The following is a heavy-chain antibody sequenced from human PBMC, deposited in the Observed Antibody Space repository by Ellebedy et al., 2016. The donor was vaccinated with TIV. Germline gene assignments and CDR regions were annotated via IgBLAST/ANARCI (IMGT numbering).Heavy chain of an antibody. CDR3: GRRQGWGHHNWYIEL. D-gene: IGHD7-27*01. CDR2: INPGDSDT. V-gene: IGHV5-51*01. CDR1: GYDFARYW. Sequence: GESLKISCKGSGYDFARYWIAWVRQMPGEGLEWMGIINPGDSDTRYSPSFQGHVTISADKPISTAYLQWSSLQASATAMYFCGRRQGWGHHNWYIELWGRGTLITVSS. J-gene: IGHJ2*01.